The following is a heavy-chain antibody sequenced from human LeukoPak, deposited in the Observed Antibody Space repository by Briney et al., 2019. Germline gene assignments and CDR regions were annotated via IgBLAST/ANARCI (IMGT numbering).Heavy chain of an antibody. V-gene: IGHV4-34*01. J-gene: IGHJ4*02. CDR2: INHSGST. Sequence: PSETLSLTCAVYGGSFSGYYWSWIRQPPGKGLEWIGEINHSGSTNYNPSLKSRVTISVDTSKNQFSLKLSSVTAADTAVYYCARTSSHSSSWYYWGQGTLVTVSS. D-gene: IGHD6-13*01. CDR1: GGSFSGYY. CDR3: ARTSSHSSSWYY.